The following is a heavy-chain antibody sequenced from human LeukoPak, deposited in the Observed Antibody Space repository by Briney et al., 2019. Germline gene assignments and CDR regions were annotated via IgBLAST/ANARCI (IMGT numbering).Heavy chain of an antibody. CDR2: IYYSGST. D-gene: IGHD3-22*01. J-gene: IGHJ6*02. CDR3: AGLNYYDFGVEDV. V-gene: IGHV4-59*01. Sequence: SETLSLTCTVSGGSISSYYWSWIRQPPGKGLEWIGYIYYSGSTNYNPSLKSRVTISVDTSKNQFSLKLSSVTAADTAVYFCAGLNYYDFGVEDVWGQGTTVTVSS. CDR1: GGSISSYY.